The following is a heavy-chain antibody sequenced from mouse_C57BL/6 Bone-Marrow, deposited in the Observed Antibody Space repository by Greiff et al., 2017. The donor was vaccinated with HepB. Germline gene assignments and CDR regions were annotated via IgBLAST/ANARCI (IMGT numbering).Heavy chain of an antibody. CDR3: ARQPLYYSNYGGFAY. CDR1: GFTFSSYG. J-gene: IGHJ3*01. Sequence: EVKLVESGGDLVKPGGSLKLSCAASGFTFSSYGMSWVRQTPDKRLEWVATISSGGSYTYYPDSVKGRFTISRDNAKNTLYLQMSSLKSEDTAMYYCARQPLYYSNYGGFAYWGQGTLVTVSA. D-gene: IGHD2-5*01. CDR2: ISSGGSYT. V-gene: IGHV5-6*01.